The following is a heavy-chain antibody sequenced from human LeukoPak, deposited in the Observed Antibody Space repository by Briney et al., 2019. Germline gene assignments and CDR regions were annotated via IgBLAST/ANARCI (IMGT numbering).Heavy chain of an antibody. CDR3: AKGVGYSGYDWGYYFDY. V-gene: IGHV3-9*01. Sequence: PGGSLRLSCAASGFTFDDYAMHWVRQAPGMGLEWVSGISWNSGSIGYADSVKGRFTISRDNAKNSLYLQMNSLRAEDTALYYCAKGVGYSGYDWGYYFDYWGQGTLVTVSS. D-gene: IGHD5-12*01. CDR1: GFTFDDYA. J-gene: IGHJ4*02. CDR2: ISWNSGSI.